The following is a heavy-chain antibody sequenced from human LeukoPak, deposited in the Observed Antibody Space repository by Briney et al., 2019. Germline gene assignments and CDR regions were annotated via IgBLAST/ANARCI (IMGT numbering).Heavy chain of an antibody. CDR3: ARLTGYSSGWTKENWFDP. CDR2: IYPGECDN. D-gene: IGHD6-19*01. J-gene: IGHJ5*02. V-gene: IGHV5-51*01. CDR1: GYRFTSYW. Sequence: LGAALQISCKGSGYRFTSYWIAWGRQLPGKGLEWMGIIYPGECDNRYSPSFQGHVTISSDNSTSTAYLQWSSLKASDTAVYYCARLTGYSSGWTKENWFDPWGQGTLVTVSS.